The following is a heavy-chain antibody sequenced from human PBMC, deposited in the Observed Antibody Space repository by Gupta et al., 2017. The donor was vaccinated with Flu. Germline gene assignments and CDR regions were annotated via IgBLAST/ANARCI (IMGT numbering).Heavy chain of an antibody. J-gene: IGHJ5*02. CDR3: TKDRRLGSRSPPLGCFDP. Sequence: GKGLEWVSSIGGSGGGAYYADSVRGRFTISRDNPKNTVYLQMNSLKVEDTAVYYCTKDRRLGSRSPPLGCFDPWGQGTLVTVSS. V-gene: IGHV3-23*01. D-gene: IGHD2-2*01. CDR2: IGGSGGGA.